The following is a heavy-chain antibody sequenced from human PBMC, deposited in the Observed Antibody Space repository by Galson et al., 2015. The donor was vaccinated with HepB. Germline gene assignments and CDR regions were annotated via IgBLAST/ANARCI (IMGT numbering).Heavy chain of an antibody. CDR2: ISYDGSNK. D-gene: IGHD3-10*01. V-gene: IGHV3-30-3*01. CDR1: GFTFSSYA. CDR3: ARSGDY. Sequence: SLRLSCAASGFTFSSYAMHWVRQAPGKGLEWVAVISYDGSNKYYADSVKSRFTISRDNSKNTLYLQMNSLRAEDTAVYYCARSGDYWGQGTLVTVSS. J-gene: IGHJ4*02.